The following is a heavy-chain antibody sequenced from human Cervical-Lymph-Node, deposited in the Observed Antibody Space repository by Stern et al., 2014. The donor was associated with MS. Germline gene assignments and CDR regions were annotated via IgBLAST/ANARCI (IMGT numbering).Heavy chain of an antibody. J-gene: IGHJ3*02. V-gene: IGHV1-18*01. CDR3: AIGLLGSENAFDI. D-gene: IGHD2-15*01. CDR2: IRSSNGTP. CDR1: GYTFTSYG. Sequence: QMKLVQSGAEVKKPGASGKVSCKASGYTFTSYGMSWVRQAPGQGLELMGLIRSSNGTPNEAQKLRGRVSMTTDTSTSTAYMDLRSLRSDDTAVYYCAIGLLGSENAFDIWGQGTMVTVSS.